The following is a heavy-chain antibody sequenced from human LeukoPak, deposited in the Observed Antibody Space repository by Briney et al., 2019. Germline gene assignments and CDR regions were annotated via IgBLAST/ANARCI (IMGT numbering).Heavy chain of an antibody. V-gene: IGHV3-30*18. CDR2: ISSDGSNK. D-gene: IGHD6-19*01. CDR1: GFTFSAFG. Sequence: RSLRLSCAASGFTFSAFGMHWVRQAPGKGLEWVALISSDGSNKYYTDSVKGRFTISRDNSKNTLYMEMNSLRPEDTAVYYCAKSRLYSSGSTDYWGQGTLVTVSS. CDR3: AKSRLYSSGSTDY. J-gene: IGHJ4*02.